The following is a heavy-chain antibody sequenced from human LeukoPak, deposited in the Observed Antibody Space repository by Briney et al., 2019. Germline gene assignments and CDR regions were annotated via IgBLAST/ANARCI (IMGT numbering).Heavy chain of an antibody. D-gene: IGHD2-2*02. CDR3: ARAACSTSCYKGGNWFDP. J-gene: IGHJ5*02. CDR1: GYTFTGYY. V-gene: IGHV1-2*02. CDR2: ISPNSGGT. Sequence: ASVKVSCKASGYTFTGYYMHWVRQAPGQGLEWMGWISPNSGGTNYAQKFQGRVTMTRDTSISTAYMELGRLRSDDTAVYYCARAACSTSCYKGGNWFDPWGQGTLVTVSS.